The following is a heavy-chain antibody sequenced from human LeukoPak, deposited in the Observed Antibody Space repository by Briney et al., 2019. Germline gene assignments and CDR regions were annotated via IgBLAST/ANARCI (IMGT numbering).Heavy chain of an antibody. Sequence: GESLKISCKGSGYSFTSYWIGWVRQMPGKGLEWMGIIYPGDSDTRYSPSFQGQVTISADKSISTAYLQWSSLKASDSAMYYCARLLRGKNYYYGSGSYTYYFDYWGQGTLVTVSS. D-gene: IGHD3-10*01. CDR1: GYSFTSYW. CDR3: ARLLRGKNYYYGSGSYTYYFDY. CDR2: IYPGDSDT. V-gene: IGHV5-51*01. J-gene: IGHJ4*02.